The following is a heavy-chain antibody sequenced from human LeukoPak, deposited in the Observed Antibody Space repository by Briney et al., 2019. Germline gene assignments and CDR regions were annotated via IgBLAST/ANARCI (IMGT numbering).Heavy chain of an antibody. D-gene: IGHD3-3*01. V-gene: IGHV1-69*05. CDR3: ARGTLRFLEWLSIPPAFDP. CDR2: IIPIFGTA. Sequence: GASVKVSCKASGGTFSSYAISWVRQAPGQWLEWMGGIIPIFGTANYAQKFQGRVTITTDESTSTAYMELSSLRSEDTAVYYCARGTLRFLEWLSIPPAFDPWGQGTLVTVSS. CDR1: GGTFSSYA. J-gene: IGHJ5*02.